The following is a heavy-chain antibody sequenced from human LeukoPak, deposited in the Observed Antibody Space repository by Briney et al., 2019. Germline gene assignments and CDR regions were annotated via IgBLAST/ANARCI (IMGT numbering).Heavy chain of an antibody. J-gene: IGHJ2*01. CDR2: IHYTGAT. CDR1: GGSFRGYY. CDR3: ARGVLGPYYFDL. V-gene: IGHV4-34*01. D-gene: IGHD7-27*01. Sequence: SETLSLTCAVYGGSFRGYYWSWIRQPPGKGLEWIGEIHYTGATNYKPSLKSRVTISGDPSKNQVSLRVSSVTAADTAVYYCARGVLGPYYFDLWGRGTLVTVTS.